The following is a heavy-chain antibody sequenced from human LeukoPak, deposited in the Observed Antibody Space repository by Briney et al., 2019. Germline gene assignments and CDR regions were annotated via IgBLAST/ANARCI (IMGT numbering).Heavy chain of an antibody. V-gene: IGHV3-21*01. CDR3: AELGITMIGGV. CDR1: GFTFSSYS. CDR2: VRSSSSYI. D-gene: IGHD3-10*02. J-gene: IGHJ6*04. Sequence: GGSLRLSCTASGFTFSSYSMNWVRQAPGKGLEWVSSVRSSSSYIYYADSVKGRFTISRDNAKNSLYLQMNSLRVEDTAVYYCAELGITMIGGVWGKGTTVTISS.